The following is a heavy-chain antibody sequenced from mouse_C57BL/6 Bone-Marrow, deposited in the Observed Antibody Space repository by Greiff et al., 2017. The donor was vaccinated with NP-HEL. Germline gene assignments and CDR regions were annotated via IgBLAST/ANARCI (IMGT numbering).Heavy chain of an antibody. CDR1: GFNIKDDY. D-gene: IGHD1-1*01. CDR3: TLNYYGSSLAWFAY. Sequence: EVQLQQSGAELVRPGASVKLSCTASGFNIKDDYMHWVQQRPEQGLEWIGWIDPENGDTEYASKFQGKATITADTSSNTAYLQLSSLTSEDTAVYYCTLNYYGSSLAWFAYWGQGTRVTVSA. J-gene: IGHJ3*01. V-gene: IGHV14-4*01. CDR2: IDPENGDT.